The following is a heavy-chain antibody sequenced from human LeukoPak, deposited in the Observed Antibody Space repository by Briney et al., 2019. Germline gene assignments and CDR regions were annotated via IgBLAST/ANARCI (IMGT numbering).Heavy chain of an antibody. CDR2: IYHSGST. D-gene: IGHD6-19*01. CDR3: ARDIAVAGSNAFDI. V-gene: IGHV4-38-2*02. CDR1: GYSISSGYY. J-gene: IGHJ3*02. Sequence: SETLSLTCAVSGYSISSGYYWGWIRQPPGKGLEWVGSIYHSGSTYYNPSLKSRVTISADMSKNQFSLRLSSVTAADTAVYYCARDIAVAGSNAFDIWGQGTMVTISS.